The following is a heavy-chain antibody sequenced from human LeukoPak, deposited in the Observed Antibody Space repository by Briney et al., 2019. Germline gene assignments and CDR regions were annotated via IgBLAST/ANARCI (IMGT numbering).Heavy chain of an antibody. V-gene: IGHV3-74*01. Sequence: PGGPLRLSCAASGFTFSSYWMHWVRQAPGKGLVWVSRINSDGGTNYADSVKGRFTISRDNTKNTLYLQMSSLRAEDTAVYYCGRDFWSGLDYWGQGTLVTVSS. J-gene: IGHJ4*02. CDR1: GFTFSSYW. D-gene: IGHD3-3*01. CDR3: GRDFWSGLDY. CDR2: INSDGGT.